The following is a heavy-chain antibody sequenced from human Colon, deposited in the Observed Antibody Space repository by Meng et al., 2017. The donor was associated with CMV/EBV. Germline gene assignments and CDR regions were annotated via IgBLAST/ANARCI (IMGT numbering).Heavy chain of an antibody. J-gene: IGHJ4*02. Sequence: ASVKVSCKASGYTFIGHYLHWVRQAPGQGLEWMGWTNPKSGDTNYAQKFQGRVTISRDNSNNTLYLQMNSLRDGDTAIYYCAKDHRYYWGQGTLVTVSS. CDR3: AKDHRYY. CDR1: GYTFIGHY. V-gene: IGHV1-2*02. CDR2: TNPKSGDT.